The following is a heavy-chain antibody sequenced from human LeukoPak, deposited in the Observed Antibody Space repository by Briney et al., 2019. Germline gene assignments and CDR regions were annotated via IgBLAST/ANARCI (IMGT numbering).Heavy chain of an antibody. J-gene: IGHJ4*02. V-gene: IGHV3-30*02. CDR2: IRYDGSNK. Sequence: GGSLRLSCAASGFTFSSYGMHWVRQAPGKGLEWVAFIRYDGSNKYYADSVKGRFTISRDNSKNTLYLQMNSLRAEDTAVYYCAKDWFRYCSGGSCSLFDYWGQGTLVTVSS. CDR1: GFTFSSYG. D-gene: IGHD2-15*01. CDR3: AKDWFRYCSGGSCSLFDY.